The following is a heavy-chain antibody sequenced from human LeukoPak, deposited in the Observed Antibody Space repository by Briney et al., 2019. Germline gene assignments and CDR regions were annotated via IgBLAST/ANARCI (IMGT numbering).Heavy chain of an antibody. CDR2: IYYSGGT. J-gene: IGHJ6*03. CDR1: GDSISNYY. Sequence: PSETLSLTCTISGDSISNYYWSWIRQPPGRGLEWIGYIYYSGGTNYNPSLKSRVSISVDTSKTHFSLKLTSVTAADTAVYYCARAKYGVVKTYYYYYMDVWGKGTTVTVSS. D-gene: IGHD3-3*01. V-gene: IGHV4-59*01. CDR3: ARAKYGVVKTYYYYYMDV.